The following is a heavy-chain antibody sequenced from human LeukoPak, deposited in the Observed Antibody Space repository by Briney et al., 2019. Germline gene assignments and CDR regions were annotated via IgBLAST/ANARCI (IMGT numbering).Heavy chain of an antibody. Sequence: PSETLSLTCAVSGYSISSGYHWGWIRQPPGKGLEWIGSIYHSGSTYYNPSLKSRVTISVDTSKNQFSLKLSSVTAADTAVYYCARLRMGMGSVDYWGQGTLVTVSS. V-gene: IGHV4-38-2*01. CDR3: ARLRMGMGSVDY. D-gene: IGHD7-27*01. J-gene: IGHJ4*02. CDR2: IYHSGST. CDR1: GYSISSGYH.